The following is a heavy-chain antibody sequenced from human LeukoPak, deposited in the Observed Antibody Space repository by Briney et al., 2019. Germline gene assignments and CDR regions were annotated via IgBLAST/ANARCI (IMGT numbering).Heavy chain of an antibody. J-gene: IGHJ4*02. V-gene: IGHV1-18*01. Sequence: ASVKVSCKASGYTFTSYGISWVRQAPGQGPEWMGWISAYNGNTNYVQKLQGRVTMTTDTSTSTAYMELRSLRSDDTAVYYCAAEYSDNPLGYWGQGTLVTVSS. CDR1: GYTFTSYG. CDR2: ISAYNGNT. CDR3: AAEYSDNPLGY. D-gene: IGHD5-12*01.